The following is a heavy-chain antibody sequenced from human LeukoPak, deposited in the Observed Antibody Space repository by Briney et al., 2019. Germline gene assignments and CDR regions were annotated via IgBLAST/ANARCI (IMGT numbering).Heavy chain of an antibody. D-gene: IGHD2-2*01. CDR1: GFTFSRYT. V-gene: IGHV3-30*01. J-gene: IGHJ3*02. CDR2: ISYDGSKT. CDR3: ARANIVVVPAAISLYTFDI. Sequence: PGRSLRLSCAAPGFTFSRYTLDWVRQAPGKGLEWVAEISYDGSKTYYADSVKGRFTISRDNSKNTLYLQMNSLRDEDTAVYYCARANIVVVPAAISLYTFDIWGQGTMVTVSS.